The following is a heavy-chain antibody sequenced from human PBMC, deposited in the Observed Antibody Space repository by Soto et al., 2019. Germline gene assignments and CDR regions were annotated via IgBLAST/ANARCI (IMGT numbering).Heavy chain of an antibody. CDR3: AKAGDYLGTRLDY. J-gene: IGHJ4*02. CDR2: ISGSGGST. D-gene: IGHD4-17*01. CDR1: GFTFSSYA. Sequence: PWGSLRLSCAASGFTFSSYAMSWVRQAPGKGLEWVSAISGSGGSTYYADSVKGRFTISRDNSKNTLYLQMNSLRAEDTAVYYCAKAGDYLGTRLDYWGQGTLVTVSS. V-gene: IGHV3-23*01.